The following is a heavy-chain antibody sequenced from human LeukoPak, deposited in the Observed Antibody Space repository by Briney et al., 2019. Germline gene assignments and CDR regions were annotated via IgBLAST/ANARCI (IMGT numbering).Heavy chain of an antibody. CDR3: ARDYYDSSGYYYVDY. V-gene: IGHV3-33*08. CDR1: GFTFSSYA. CDR2: IWYDGSNK. D-gene: IGHD3-22*01. J-gene: IGHJ4*02. Sequence: GGSLRLSCAASGFTFSSYAMHWVRQAPGKGLEWVAVIWYDGSNKYYADSVKGRFTISRDNSKNTLYLQMNSLRAEDTAVYYCARDYYDSSGYYYVDYWGQGTLVTVSS.